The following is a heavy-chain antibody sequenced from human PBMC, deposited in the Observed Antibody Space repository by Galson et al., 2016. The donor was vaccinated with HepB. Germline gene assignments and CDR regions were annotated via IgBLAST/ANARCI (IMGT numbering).Heavy chain of an antibody. D-gene: IGHD3-22*01. CDR3: AGYDSSGSYYDN. Sequence: LSLTCSVSGGSISGYFWSWIRHPPGKGLEWIGHVYYAGATSYSPSLKSRVDMSVDTSMNQFSLRLNSATAADTAFYYCAGYDSSGSYYDNWGQGTMVTISS. CDR1: GGSISGYF. CDR2: VYYAGAT. V-gene: IGHV4-59*01. J-gene: IGHJ4*02.